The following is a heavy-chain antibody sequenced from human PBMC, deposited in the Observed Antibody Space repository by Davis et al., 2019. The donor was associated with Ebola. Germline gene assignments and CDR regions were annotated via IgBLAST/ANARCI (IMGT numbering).Heavy chain of an antibody. V-gene: IGHV1-69*04. CDR2: IIPILGIA. Sequence: SVKVSCKASGYTFTSYAMNWVRQAPGQGLEWMGRIIPILGIANYAQKFQGRVTITADKSTSTAYMELSSLRSEDTAVYYCAREGSVWGSYPFDYWGQGTLVTVSS. CDR3: AREGSVWGSYPFDY. J-gene: IGHJ4*02. D-gene: IGHD3-16*02. CDR1: GYTFTSYA.